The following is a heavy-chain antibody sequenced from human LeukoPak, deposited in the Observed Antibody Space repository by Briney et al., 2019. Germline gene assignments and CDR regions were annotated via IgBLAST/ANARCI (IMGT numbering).Heavy chain of an antibody. CDR3: ARDGASYSNYEGNFDY. V-gene: IGHV3-48*01. J-gene: IGHJ4*02. CDR1: GFTFNVYG. CDR2: ISSISSTI. D-gene: IGHD4-11*01. Sequence: GGSLRLSCAASGFTFNVYGMNWVRQAPGKGLEWVAYISSISSTIHYSDSVKGRFTISRDNAKNSLYLQMNSLRAEDTAVYYCARDGASYSNYEGNFDYWGQGTLVTVSS.